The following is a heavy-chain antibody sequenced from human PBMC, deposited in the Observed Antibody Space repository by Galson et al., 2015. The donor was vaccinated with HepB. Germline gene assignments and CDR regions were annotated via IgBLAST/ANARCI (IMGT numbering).Heavy chain of an antibody. CDR3: ARHLFPSRSQATYYDFWSGLYYYYYMDV. CDR1: GGSISSYY. D-gene: IGHD3-3*01. J-gene: IGHJ6*03. Sequence: LSLTCTVSGGSISSYYWSWIRQPPGKGLEWIGYIYYSGSTNYNPSLKSRVTISVDTSKNQFSLKLSSVTAADTAVYYCARHLFPSRSQATYYDFWSGLYYYYYMDVWGKGTTVTVSS. CDR2: IYYSGST. V-gene: IGHV4-59*08.